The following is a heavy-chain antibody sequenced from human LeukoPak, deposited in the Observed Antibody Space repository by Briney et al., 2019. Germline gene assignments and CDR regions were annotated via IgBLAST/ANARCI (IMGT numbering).Heavy chain of an antibody. CDR1: AGTFSSYA. Sequence: ASVKVSCKASAGTFSSYAISWVRQAPAQGLEWMGGIIPIFGTANYAQKFQGRVTITADESTSTAYMELSSLRSEDTAVYYCARGNRYCSGGSCPDYWGQGTLVTVSS. CDR2: IIPIFGTA. J-gene: IGHJ4*02. V-gene: IGHV1-69*01. D-gene: IGHD2-15*01. CDR3: ARGNRYCSGGSCPDY.